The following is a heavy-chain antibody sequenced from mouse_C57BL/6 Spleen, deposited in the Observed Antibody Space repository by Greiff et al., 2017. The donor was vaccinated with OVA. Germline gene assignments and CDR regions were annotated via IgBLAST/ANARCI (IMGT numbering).Heavy chain of an antibody. D-gene: IGHD1-1*01. CDR2: IDPSGSYT. V-gene: IGHV1-50*01. Sequence: QVQLQQPGAELVKPGASVKLSCKASGYTFTSYWMQWVKQRPGQGLEWLGEIDPSGSYTNYNQKFKGKATLTVDTSSSTAYMLHSSRASEDSAVYYCARITVVSYFDDWGQGTTLTVSS. J-gene: IGHJ2*01. CDR1: GYTFTSYW. CDR3: ARITVVSYFDD.